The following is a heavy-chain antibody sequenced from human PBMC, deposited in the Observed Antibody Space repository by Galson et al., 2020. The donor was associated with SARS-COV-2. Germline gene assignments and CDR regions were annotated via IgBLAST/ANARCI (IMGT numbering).Heavy chain of an antibody. V-gene: IGHV3-64D*06. D-gene: IGHD6-19*01. J-gene: IGHJ4*02. Sequence: GESLKISCSASGFTFSDYAMHWVRQAPGKGLEYVAALSPNGGTSFYADSVNGRFTMSRDNSRNMFYLQMTGLRLDDTAIYYCLSYSSTRHNYWGQGTLVTVSS. CDR2: LSPNGGTS. CDR1: GFTFSDYA. CDR3: LSYSSTRHNY.